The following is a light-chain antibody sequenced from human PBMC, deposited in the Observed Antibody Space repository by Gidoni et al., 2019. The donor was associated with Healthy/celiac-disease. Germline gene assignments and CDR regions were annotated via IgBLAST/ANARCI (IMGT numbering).Light chain of an antibody. V-gene: IGKV4-1*01. J-gene: IGKJ5*01. Sequence: DIVMTQAPDALAVSLGERATINCKSSQSVLYSSNNKNYLDWYQQKPGQPPKLLIYWASTRESGVPDRFIGSGSGTDFTLTISSLQAEDVAVYYCQQYYSTPITFGQGTRLEIK. CDR1: QSVLYSSNNKNY. CDR2: WAS. CDR3: QQYYSTPIT.